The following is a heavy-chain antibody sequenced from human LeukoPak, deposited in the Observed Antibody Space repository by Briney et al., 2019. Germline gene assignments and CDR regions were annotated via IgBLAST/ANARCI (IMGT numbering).Heavy chain of an antibody. CDR3: AKDTNRGTYFGLFDS. J-gene: IGHJ4*02. V-gene: IGHV3-30*18. Sequence: GRSLRLSCAASGFTFSTYGVHWVRQAPGKGLEWVAVISYDGSNKYFADSVKGRFTISRDNSKNTLYLQMNSLRAEDTAVYSCAKDTNRGTYFGLFDSWGQGTLVTVSS. D-gene: IGHD1-26*01. CDR2: ISYDGSNK. CDR1: GFTFSTYG.